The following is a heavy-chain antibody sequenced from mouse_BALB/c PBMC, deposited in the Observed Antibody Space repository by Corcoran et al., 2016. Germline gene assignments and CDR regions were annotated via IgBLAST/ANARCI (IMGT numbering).Heavy chain of an antibody. V-gene: IGHV3-6*02. CDR2: ISYDGSN. D-gene: IGHD2-3*01. J-gene: IGHJ4*01. CDR3: AAIYDGYAMDY. Sequence: DVQLQESGPGLVKPSQSLSLTCSVTGYSITSGYYWNWIRQFPGNKLEWMGYISYDGSNNYNPSLKNRFSITRDTSKNQFFLKLNSVTTEDTATYYCAAIYDGYAMDYWGQGTSVTVSS. CDR1: GYSITSGYY.